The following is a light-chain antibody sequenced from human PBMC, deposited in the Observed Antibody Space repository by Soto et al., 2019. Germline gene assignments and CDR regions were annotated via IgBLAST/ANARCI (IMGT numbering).Light chain of an antibody. CDR2: AAS. Sequence: VYVGDSGTINCRASQGISNYLAWYQQKPGKVPKLLIYAASTLQSGVPSRFGGSGSGTDFTLTICSLQPEDVDTYCCAMYICAPLSFGGGTKVDIK. CDR3: AMYICAPLS. V-gene: IGKV1-27*01. J-gene: IGKJ4*01. CDR1: QGISNY.